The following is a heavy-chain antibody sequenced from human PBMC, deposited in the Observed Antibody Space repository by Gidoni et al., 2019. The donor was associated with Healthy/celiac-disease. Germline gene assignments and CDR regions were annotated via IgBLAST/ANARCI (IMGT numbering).Heavy chain of an antibody. CDR3: ARVVATTEGGYYYYGMDV. CDR1: GYTFTSYD. D-gene: IGHD5-12*01. V-gene: IGHV1-8*01. Sequence: QVQLVQSGAEVKKPGASVKVSCKASGYTFTSYDINWVRQATGQGLEWMGWMNPNSGNTGYAQKFQGRVTMTRNTSISTAYMELSSLRSEDTAVYYCARVVATTEGGYYYYGMDVWGQGTTVTVSS. J-gene: IGHJ6*02. CDR2: MNPNSGNT.